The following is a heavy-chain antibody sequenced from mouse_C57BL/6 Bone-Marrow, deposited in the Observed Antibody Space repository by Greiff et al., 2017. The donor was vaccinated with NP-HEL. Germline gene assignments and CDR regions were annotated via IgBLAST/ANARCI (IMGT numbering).Heavy chain of an antibody. CDR2: IDPENGDT. J-gene: IGHJ1*03. CDR3: TYTVVATHWYFDV. CDR1: GFNIKDDY. V-gene: IGHV14-4*01. Sequence: EVQRVESGAELVRPGASVKLSCTASGFNIKDDYMHWVKQRPEQGLEWIGWIDPENGDTEYASKFQGTATITADTSSNTAYLQLSSLTSEDTAVYYCTYTVVATHWYFDVWGTGTTVTVSS. D-gene: IGHD1-1*01.